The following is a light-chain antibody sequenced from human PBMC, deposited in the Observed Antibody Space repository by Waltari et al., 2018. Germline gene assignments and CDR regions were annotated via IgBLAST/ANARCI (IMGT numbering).Light chain of an antibody. CDR2: VNSDGSH. V-gene: IGLV4-69*01. CDR3: QTGGHGTWV. Sequence: QLVLTQSPSASASLGPSVKLTCTLSSGHSSNIIAWLQQQPEKGPRYLMKVNSDGSHSQGDDIPDRFSGSSSGAERYLTSSSVKSEDEADYYCQTGGHGTWVFGGGTTLTVL. J-gene: IGLJ3*02. CDR1: SGHSSNI.